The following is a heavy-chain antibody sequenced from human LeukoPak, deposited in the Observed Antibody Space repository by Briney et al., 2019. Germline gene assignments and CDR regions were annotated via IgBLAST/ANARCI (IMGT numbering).Heavy chain of an antibody. CDR1: GLTFSNYA. CDR3: TREERGYIPAF. Sequence: SGGSLRLSCAASGLTFSNYAMHWVRQTPGKGLEWVAFVSYDGSWDSHSDSVKGRFTISRGDSKNTLYLQMTRLRAEDTAVYYCTREERGYIPAFWGQGTLVTVSS. D-gene: IGHD3-16*02. J-gene: IGHJ4*02. V-gene: IGHV3-30*01. CDR2: VSYDGSWD.